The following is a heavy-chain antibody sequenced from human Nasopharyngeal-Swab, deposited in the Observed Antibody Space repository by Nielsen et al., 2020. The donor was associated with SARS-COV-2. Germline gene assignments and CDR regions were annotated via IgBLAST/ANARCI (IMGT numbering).Heavy chain of an antibody. J-gene: IGHJ6*03. CDR3: ARGLSGIVPSPVLGLGPWYSYYYMDV. D-gene: IGHD6-13*01. CDR2: IHYRGSI. V-gene: IGHV4-59*08. CDR1: GGSISGYY. Sequence: SETLSLTCTVSGGSISGYYWSWVRRPPGKGLEWIGDIHYRGSIKNKSSLNGRLTMSLDMSRNQFSLRLNSVTAADTAVYYCARGLSGIVPSPVLGLGPWYSYYYMDVWDKGTTVTVSS.